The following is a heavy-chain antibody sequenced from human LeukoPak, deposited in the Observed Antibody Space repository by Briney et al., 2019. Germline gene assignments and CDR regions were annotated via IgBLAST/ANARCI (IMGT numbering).Heavy chain of an antibody. Sequence: GGSLRLSCAASGFTFSSYGMHWVRQAPGKGLEWVAFIRYDGSNNYYADSVKGRFTVSRDNSKNTLFLQMNTLRAEDTAVYYCAKDSRKQSYYFDYWGQGTLVTVSS. CDR3: AKDSRKQSYYFDY. CDR2: IRYDGSNN. D-gene: IGHD1-14*01. V-gene: IGHV3-30*02. J-gene: IGHJ4*02. CDR1: GFTFSSYG.